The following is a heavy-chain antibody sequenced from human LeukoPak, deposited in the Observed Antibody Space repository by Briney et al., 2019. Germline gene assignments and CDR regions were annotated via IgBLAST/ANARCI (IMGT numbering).Heavy chain of an antibody. J-gene: IGHJ4*02. CDR1: GFTFSIYE. CDR3: ATLTVASPFDY. V-gene: IGHV3-48*03. D-gene: IGHD6-19*01. Sequence: PGGSLRLSCAASGFTFSIYEMYWVRQVLGKGLEWVSYISSTGSTKYYADSVKSRFTISRDNAKNSLYLQMNSLRAEDTAVYYCATLTVASPFDYWGQGALVTVSS. CDR2: ISSTGSTK.